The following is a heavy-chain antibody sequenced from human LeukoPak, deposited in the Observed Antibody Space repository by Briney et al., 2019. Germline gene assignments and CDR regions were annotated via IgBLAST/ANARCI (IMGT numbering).Heavy chain of an antibody. D-gene: IGHD6-13*01. CDR1: GFTFSSYG. V-gene: IGHV3-30*03. Sequence: GGSLRLSCAASGFTFSSYGMHWVRQAPGLGLEWVAVISYDGSNKYYADSVKGRFTISRDNSKNTLYLQMISLRAEDTAVYYCAREGITAAWGNWLDPWGQGTRVTVSS. CDR3: AREGITAAWGNWLDP. CDR2: ISYDGSNK. J-gene: IGHJ5*02.